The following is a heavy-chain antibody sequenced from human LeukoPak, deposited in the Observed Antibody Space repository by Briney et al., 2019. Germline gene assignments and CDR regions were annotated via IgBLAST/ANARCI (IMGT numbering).Heavy chain of an antibody. D-gene: IGHD2-15*01. Sequence: SETLSLTCAVYGGSFSGYYCSWIRQPPGKGLEWIGEINHSGSTNYNPSLKSRVTISVDTSKNQFSLKLSSVTAADTAVYYCARAYCSGGSCYLWYAFDIWGQGTMVTVSS. CDR3: ARAYCSGGSCYLWYAFDI. CDR2: INHSGST. J-gene: IGHJ3*02. CDR1: GGSFSGYY. V-gene: IGHV4-34*01.